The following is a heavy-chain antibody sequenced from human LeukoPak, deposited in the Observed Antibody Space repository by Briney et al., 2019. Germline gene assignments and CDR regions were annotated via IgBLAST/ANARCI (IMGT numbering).Heavy chain of an antibody. D-gene: IGHD6-19*01. V-gene: IGHV4-34*01. CDR3: ARAAKRHSSGWYSFDY. Sequence: SETLSLTCAVYGGSFSGYYWSWIRQPPGTGLEWIGEINHSGSTNYNPSLKSRVTISVDTSKNQFSLKLSSVTAADTAVYYCARAAKRHSSGWYSFDYWGQGTLVTVSS. CDR2: INHSGST. CDR1: GGSFSGYY. J-gene: IGHJ4*02.